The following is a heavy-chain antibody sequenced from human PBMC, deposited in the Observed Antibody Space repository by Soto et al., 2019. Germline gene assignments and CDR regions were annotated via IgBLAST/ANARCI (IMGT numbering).Heavy chain of an antibody. Sequence: ASVKVSCKASGYTFTGYYMHWVRQAPGQGLEWMGWINPNSGGTNYAQKFQGRVTMTRDTSISTAYMELSRLRSDDTAVYYCARPSSIAARSSHYYGSGSYFDYWGQGTLVTVSS. V-gene: IGHV1-2*02. D-gene: IGHD3-10*01. CDR3: ARPSSIAARSSHYYGSGSYFDY. J-gene: IGHJ4*02. CDR1: GYTFTGYY. CDR2: INPNSGGT.